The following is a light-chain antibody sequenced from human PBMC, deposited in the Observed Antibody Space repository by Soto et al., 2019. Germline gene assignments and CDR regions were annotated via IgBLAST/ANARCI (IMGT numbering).Light chain of an antibody. V-gene: IGKV3-11*01. CDR3: QQRSDWPPSLT. CDR1: QSVSSS. CDR2: AAS. Sequence: EIVLTQSPATLSLSPGETATLSCRASQSVSSSLAWYQQKPGQAPRLLIYAASHRATGIPARFSGSGSGTDFTLTISSLEPEDFGVYYCQQRSDWPPSLTFGGGTKVEIK. J-gene: IGKJ4*01.